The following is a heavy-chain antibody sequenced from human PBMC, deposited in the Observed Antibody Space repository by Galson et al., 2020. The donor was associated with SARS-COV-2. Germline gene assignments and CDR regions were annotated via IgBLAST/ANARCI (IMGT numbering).Heavy chain of an antibody. Sequence: GGSLRLSCAASGFTFSSYAMSWVRQAPGKGLEWVSAISGSGGSTYYADSVKGRFTISRDNSKNTLYLQMNSLRAEDTAVYYCAKDLTPQLVPGYYYGMDVWGQGTTVTVSS. CDR2: ISGSGGST. CDR1: GFTFSSYA. J-gene: IGHJ6*02. V-gene: IGHV3-23*01. D-gene: IGHD6-13*01. CDR3: AKDLTPQLVPGYYYGMDV.